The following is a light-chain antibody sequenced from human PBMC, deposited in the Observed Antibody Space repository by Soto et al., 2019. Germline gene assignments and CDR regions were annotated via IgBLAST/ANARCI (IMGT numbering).Light chain of an antibody. V-gene: IGLV4-69*01. CDR3: QTWGSGIVV. Sequence: QSVLTQSPSASASLGASVKLTCTLSSGHSNYAIAWHQQQSEKGPRYLMKLNSDGSHSKGDGIPDRFSGSSSGAERHLTISGLQSQDDADSHCQTWGSGIVVFGGGTKLTVL. CDR2: LNSDGSH. J-gene: IGLJ2*01. CDR1: SGHSNYA.